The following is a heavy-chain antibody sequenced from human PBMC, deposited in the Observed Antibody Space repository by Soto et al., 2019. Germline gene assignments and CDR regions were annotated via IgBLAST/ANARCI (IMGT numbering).Heavy chain of an antibody. CDR2: ISGSGGST. Sequence: GSLRLSCAASGFTFSSYAMSWVRQAPGKGLEWVSAISGSGGSTYYADSVKGRFTISRDNSKNTLYLQMNSLRAEDTAVYYCAKDPTWYYYDSSGYYYYWGQGTLVTVSS. D-gene: IGHD3-22*01. CDR3: AKDPTWYYYDSSGYYYY. V-gene: IGHV3-23*01. J-gene: IGHJ4*02. CDR1: GFTFSSYA.